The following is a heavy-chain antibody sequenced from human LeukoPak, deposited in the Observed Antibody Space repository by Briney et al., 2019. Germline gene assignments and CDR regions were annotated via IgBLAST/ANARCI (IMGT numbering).Heavy chain of an antibody. J-gene: IGHJ3*02. D-gene: IGHD2-2*01. CDR1: GYTFTSYG. Sequence: ASVKVSCKASGYTFTSYGISWVRQAPGQGLEWMGWISAYNGNTNHAQKLQGRVTMTTDTSTSTAYMEPRSLRSDDTAVYYCARDHSGYQLPEADDAFDIWGQGTMVTVSS. CDR3: ARDHSGYQLPEADDAFDI. V-gene: IGHV1-18*04. CDR2: ISAYNGNT.